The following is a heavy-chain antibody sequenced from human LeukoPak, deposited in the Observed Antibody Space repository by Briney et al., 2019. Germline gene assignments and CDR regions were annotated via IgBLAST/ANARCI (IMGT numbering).Heavy chain of an antibody. J-gene: IGHJ4*02. CDR1: GFTFSSYS. CDR3: ARDASLVVVTANDY. Sequence: GGSLRLSCAAPGFTFSSYSMNWVRQAPGKGLEWVSSISSSSSYIYYADSVKGRFTISRDNAKNSLYLQMNSLRAEDTAVYYCARDASLVVVTANDYWGQGTLVTVSS. V-gene: IGHV3-21*01. D-gene: IGHD2-21*02. CDR2: ISSSSSYI.